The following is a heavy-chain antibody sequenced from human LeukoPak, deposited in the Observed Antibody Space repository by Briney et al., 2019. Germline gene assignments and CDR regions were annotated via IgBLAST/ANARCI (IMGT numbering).Heavy chain of an antibody. J-gene: IGHJ4*02. V-gene: IGHV3-23*01. Sequence: PGGSLRLSCAASGFTFSSYAMSWVRQAPGKGLEWVSAINGSGGSTYYADSVKGRFTISRDNSKNTLYLQMNSLRGEDTAVYYCAKDLSPPVWAGNYWGQGTLVTVSS. CDR3: AKDLSPPVWAGNY. D-gene: IGHD3-16*01. CDR1: GFTFSSYA. CDR2: INGSGGST.